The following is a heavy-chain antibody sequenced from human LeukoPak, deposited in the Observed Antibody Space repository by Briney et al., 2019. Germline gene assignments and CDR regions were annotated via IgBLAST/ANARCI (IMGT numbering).Heavy chain of an antibody. J-gene: IGHJ4*02. CDR3: ARGYYYRT. V-gene: IGHV4-61*02. Sequence: ASETLSLTCTVSAGSVSSDNSYWNWIRQPAGKGLEWIGRIYADGDSTYNPSLKSRVTISVDTSKNQLSLRLTSMTAADTAVYYCARGYYYRTWGQGTLVTVSS. CDR1: AGSVSSDNSY. CDR2: IYADGDS. D-gene: IGHD3-10*01.